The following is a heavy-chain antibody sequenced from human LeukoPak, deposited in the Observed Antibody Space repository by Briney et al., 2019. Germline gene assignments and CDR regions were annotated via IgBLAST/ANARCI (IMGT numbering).Heavy chain of an antibody. CDR3: ARGTTGYCSGGSCPWRNWFDP. CDR2: IYYSGST. D-gene: IGHD2-15*01. V-gene: IGHV4-59*08. CDR1: GGSISSYY. J-gene: IGHJ5*02. Sequence: PSETLSLTCTVSGGSISSYYWSWIRQPPGKGLEWIGYIYYSGSTNYNPSLKSRVTISVDTSKNQFSLKLSSVTAADTAVYYCARGTTGYCSGGSCPWRNWFDPWGQGTLVTVSS.